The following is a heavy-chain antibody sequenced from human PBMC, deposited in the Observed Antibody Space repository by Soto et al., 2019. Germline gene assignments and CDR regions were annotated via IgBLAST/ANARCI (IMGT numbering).Heavy chain of an antibody. Sequence: SETLSLTCAVYGGSFSGYYWSWIRQPPGKGLEWIGEINHSGSTNYNPSLKSRDTISVDTSKNQFSLKLSSVTAADTAVYDGARADSSGYYCWGQGTLVTVSS. CDR3: ARADSSGYYC. V-gene: IGHV4-34*01. J-gene: IGHJ4*02. D-gene: IGHD3-22*01. CDR1: GGSFSGYY. CDR2: INHSGST.